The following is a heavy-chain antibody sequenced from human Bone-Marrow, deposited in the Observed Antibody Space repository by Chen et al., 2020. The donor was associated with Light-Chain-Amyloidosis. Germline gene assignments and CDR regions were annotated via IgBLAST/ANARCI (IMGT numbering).Heavy chain of an antibody. V-gene: IGHV6-1*01. CDR1: GDRVSSNSAA. CDR3: ARGPGYNDYWPFDF. J-gene: IGHJ4*02. CDR2: TYYRSKWYH. D-gene: IGHD1-20*01. Sequence: VQPSQTLEVTCVISGDRVSSNSAAWNWIRQSPSRGLEWLGRTYYRSKWYHDYADSLKSRMAINPDTSKNQFSLQLSSVTPEDTAVYYCARGPGYNDYWPFDFWGQGSLVTVSS.